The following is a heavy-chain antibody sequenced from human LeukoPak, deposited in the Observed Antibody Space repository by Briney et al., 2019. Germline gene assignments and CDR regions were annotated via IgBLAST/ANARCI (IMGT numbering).Heavy chain of an antibody. CDR3: VRDRENSYFEY. CDR2: IWYDGSNK. CDR1: RFTFKSYG. V-gene: IGHV3-33*01. D-gene: IGHD4-23*01. Sequence: GGSLRLSCAASRFTFKSYGMHWVRQAPGKGLEWVAVIWYDGSNKYYADSVKGRFTISRDNSKSTLYLQMNSLRAEDTAVYYCVRDRENSYFEYWGQGTPVTVSP. J-gene: IGHJ4*02.